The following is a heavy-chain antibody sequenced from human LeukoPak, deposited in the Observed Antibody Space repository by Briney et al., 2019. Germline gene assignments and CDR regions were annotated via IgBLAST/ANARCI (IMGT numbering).Heavy chain of an antibody. V-gene: IGHV4-38-2*01. CDR1: GYSISSGYY. CDR2: IYHSGST. CDR3: ASAYYDILTGYFDY. Sequence: PSETLSLTCAVSGYSISSGYYWGWIRQPPGKGLEWIGSIYHSGSTYYNPSLKSRVTISVDTSKNQFSLKLSSVTAADTAVYYRASAYYDILTGYFDYWGQGTLVTVSS. J-gene: IGHJ4*02. D-gene: IGHD3-9*01.